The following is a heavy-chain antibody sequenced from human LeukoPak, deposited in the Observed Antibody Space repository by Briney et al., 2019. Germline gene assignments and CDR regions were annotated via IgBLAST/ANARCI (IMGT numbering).Heavy chain of an antibody. CDR2: MNPNSGGT. CDR1: GYTFTGYY. J-gene: IGHJ3*01. Sequence: ASVKVSCKASGYTFTGYYMHWLRQAPGQGLEWMGWMNPNSGGTNYAQNFQGRVTMTRDTSISTAYMELSRLRSDDTAVYYCASPRLVPLDAFDLWGQGTMVTVSS. CDR3: ASPRLVPLDAFDL. V-gene: IGHV1-2*02. D-gene: IGHD6-19*01.